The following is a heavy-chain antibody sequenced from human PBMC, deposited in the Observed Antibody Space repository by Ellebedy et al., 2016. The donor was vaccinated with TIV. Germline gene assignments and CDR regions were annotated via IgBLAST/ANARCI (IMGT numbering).Heavy chain of an antibody. CDR2: ISAYNGNT. D-gene: IGHD3-22*01. J-gene: IGHJ4*02. Sequence: AASVKVSCKASGYTFNSYGISWVRQAPRQGLEGMGWISAYNGNTYYAQKFQGRVTMTTDTSTSTAYMEVRSLRSDDTAVYYCTRYYYDSSDYYRYNDYWGQGTLVTVSS. V-gene: IGHV1-18*04. CDR3: TRYYYDSSDYYRYNDY. CDR1: GYTFNSYG.